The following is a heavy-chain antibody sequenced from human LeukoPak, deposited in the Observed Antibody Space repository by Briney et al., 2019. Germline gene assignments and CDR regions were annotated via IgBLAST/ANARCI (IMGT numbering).Heavy chain of an antibody. CDR1: GGSITSGSYY. V-gene: IGHV4-31*03. Sequence: KPSETLSLTCTVSGGSITSGSYYWSWIRQHPGKGLEWIGYIYYSGTTYYNPSLKSRVSISEDTSKNQFSLNLSSVTAADTAVYYCARDLGQYSYIDSWGQGTLVTVPS. CDR3: ARDLGQYSYIDS. D-gene: IGHD5-18*01. CDR2: IYYSGTT. J-gene: IGHJ4*02.